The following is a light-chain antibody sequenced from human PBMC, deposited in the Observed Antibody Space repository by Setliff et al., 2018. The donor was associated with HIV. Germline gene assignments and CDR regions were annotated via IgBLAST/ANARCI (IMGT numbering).Light chain of an antibody. CDR1: SSDVGGYNY. J-gene: IGLJ1*01. CDR2: EVR. V-gene: IGLV2-14*01. CDR3: SSYAITNTLP. Sequence: SALTQPASVSGSPGQSITISCTGTSSDVGGYNYVSWYQQHPGKAPKLIIYEVRNRPSGVSSRFSGSKSGNTASLTISGLQTEDEADYYCSSYAITNTLPFGTGTKVTVL.